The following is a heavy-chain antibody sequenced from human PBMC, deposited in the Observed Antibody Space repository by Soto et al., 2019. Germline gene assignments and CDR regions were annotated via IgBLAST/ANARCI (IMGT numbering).Heavy chain of an antibody. CDR2: ISSNGGST. D-gene: IGHD6-19*01. CDR3: VKGREQWLDYYGMDV. V-gene: IGHV3-64D*06. Sequence: PGGSLRLSCSASGFTFSSYAMHWVRQAPGKGLEYVSAISSNGGSTYYADSVKGRFTISRDNSKNTLYLQMSSLRAEDTAVYYCVKGREQWLDYYGMDVWGQGTTVTVSS. CDR1: GFTFSSYA. J-gene: IGHJ6*02.